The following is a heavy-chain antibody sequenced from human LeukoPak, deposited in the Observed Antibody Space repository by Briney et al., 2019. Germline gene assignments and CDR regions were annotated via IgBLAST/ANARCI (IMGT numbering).Heavy chain of an antibody. Sequence: SETLSLTCTVSGGSISSYYWSWIRQPPGKGLEWIGYIYYSGSTNYNPSLKSRVTISVDTSKNQFSLKLSSVTAADTAVYYCARSPDCSGGSCYFDYWGQGTLVTVSS. CDR1: GGSISSYY. CDR2: IYYSGST. CDR3: ARSPDCSGGSCYFDY. V-gene: IGHV4-59*01. D-gene: IGHD2-15*01. J-gene: IGHJ4*02.